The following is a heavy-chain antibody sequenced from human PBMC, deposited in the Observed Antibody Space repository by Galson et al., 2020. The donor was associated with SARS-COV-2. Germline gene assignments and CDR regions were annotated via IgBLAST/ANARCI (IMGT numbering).Heavy chain of an antibody. J-gene: IGHJ4*02. CDR3: VKDLWALTFSYVPFDC. V-gene: IGHV3-64D*06. CDR1: GFTFSSYA. CDR2: NSSEGRFP. D-gene: IGHD5-18*01. Sequence: GESLKISCSASGFTFSSYAMHWVRQAPGKGPEVVSTNSSEGRFPENADSLKGSFSISRDNSQNTLILHMSSLRPEDTAIYYCVKDLWALTFSYVPFDCWGQGTLVTVSS.